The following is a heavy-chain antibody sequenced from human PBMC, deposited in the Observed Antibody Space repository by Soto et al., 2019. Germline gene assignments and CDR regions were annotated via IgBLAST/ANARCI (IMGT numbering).Heavy chain of an antibody. V-gene: IGHV1-69*01. CDR3: AMELEGVVFDI. CDR2: FIPIFGTA. Sequence: QVQLVQSGAEVRKPGSSVKVSCKASGGTFSRSAFSWVRQAPGQGLEWMGGFIPIFGTANYAQRFQGRLMVTADESTTTAYMELSSLRFDDSAVYFCAMELEGVVFDIWGRGTLVTVSS. J-gene: IGHJ3*02. CDR1: GGTFSRSA. D-gene: IGHD1-1*01.